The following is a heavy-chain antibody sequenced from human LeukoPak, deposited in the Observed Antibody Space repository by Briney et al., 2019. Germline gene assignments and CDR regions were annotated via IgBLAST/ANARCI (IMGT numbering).Heavy chain of an antibody. V-gene: IGHV4-34*01. D-gene: IGHD5/OR15-5a*01. CDR3: ARGRGPPVYGY. CDR1: GGSFIGYY. Sequence: SETLSLTCAVYGGSFIGYYWSWIRQPPGKGLEWIGEINHSGSTNYNPSLKSRVTISVDTSKNQFSLKLSSVTAADTAVYYCARGRGPPVYGYWGQGTLVTVSS. CDR2: INHSGST. J-gene: IGHJ4*02.